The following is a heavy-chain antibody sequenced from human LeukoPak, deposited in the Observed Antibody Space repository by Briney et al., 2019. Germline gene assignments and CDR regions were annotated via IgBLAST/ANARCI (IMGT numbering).Heavy chain of an antibody. CDR2: MYSSGST. CDR3: ARDHRGSGSRYYYYYMDV. CDR1: GGSISITSYY. V-gene: IGHV4-39*07. Sequence: SETLSLTCTVSGGSISITSYYWGWIRQPPGKGLEWIGSMYSSGSTYYNPSLKSRVTISVDTSKNQFSLKLSSVTAADTAVYYCARDHRGSGSRYYYYYMDVWGKGTTVTISS. J-gene: IGHJ6*03. D-gene: IGHD3-10*01.